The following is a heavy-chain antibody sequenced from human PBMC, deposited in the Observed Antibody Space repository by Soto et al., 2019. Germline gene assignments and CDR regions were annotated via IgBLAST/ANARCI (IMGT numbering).Heavy chain of an antibody. J-gene: IGHJ4*02. CDR2: IYGGGGT. D-gene: IGHD3-10*01. Sequence: EVQLVESGGGLVQPGGSLRLSCAASGFTVSSSYMNWVRQTPEKGLEWVSVIYGGGGTYYAHSVKGRFTISRHNSQNTVYLQMNSLQPEDTAVYYCAREAYYYGSGSVLDYWGQGALVTVSS. CDR1: GFTVSSSY. V-gene: IGHV3-53*04. CDR3: AREAYYYGSGSVLDY.